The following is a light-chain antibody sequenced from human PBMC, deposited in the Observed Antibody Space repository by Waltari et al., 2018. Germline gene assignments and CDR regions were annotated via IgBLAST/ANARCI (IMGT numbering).Light chain of an antibody. CDR3: ISYAGSDNLV. V-gene: IGLV2-8*01. CDR1: SSDVGGYTY. Sequence: QSALTQPPSASGSPGQSVTISCTGISSDVGGYTYVSWYQQHPGKAPKLMIYEVTRRPSGVPDRFSVSKSGNTASLTVSGLQADDEADYYCISYAGSDNLVFGGGTKLTV. CDR2: EVT. J-gene: IGLJ2*01.